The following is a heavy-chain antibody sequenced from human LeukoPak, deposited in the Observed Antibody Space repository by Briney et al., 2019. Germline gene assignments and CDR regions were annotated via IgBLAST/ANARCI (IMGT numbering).Heavy chain of an antibody. CDR1: GFMFSSYG. CDR3: AKVFYDSSGYYYQYAFDI. J-gene: IGHJ3*02. CDR2: ISYDGSNK. D-gene: IGHD3-22*01. V-gene: IGHV3-30*18. Sequence: PGGSLRLSCSASGFMFSSYGMHCVRQAPGKGLEWVAVISYDGSNKYYADSVKGRFTISRDNSKNTLYLQMNSLRAEDTAVYYCAKVFYDSSGYYYQYAFDIWGQGTMVTVSS.